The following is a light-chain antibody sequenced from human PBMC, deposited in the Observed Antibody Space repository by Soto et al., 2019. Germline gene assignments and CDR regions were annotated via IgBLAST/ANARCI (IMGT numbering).Light chain of an antibody. Sequence: DIQMTQSPSPLSASVGDRVTITCRASQNINYWLAWYQHKPGKAPKLLIYDASSLESGVPSRFSGSGFGTEVTLTISSLQPEDLSTYYCQQYHGYSNVGQGTKLEIK. CDR3: QQYHGYSN. CDR1: QNINYW. V-gene: IGKV1-5*01. CDR2: DAS. J-gene: IGKJ2*01.